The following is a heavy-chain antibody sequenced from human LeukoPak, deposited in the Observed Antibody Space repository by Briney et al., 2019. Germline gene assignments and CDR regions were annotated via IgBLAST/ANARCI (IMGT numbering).Heavy chain of an antibody. D-gene: IGHD3-22*01. V-gene: IGHV3-21*01. Sequence: PEGSLRLSCAASGFTFSSYSMNWVRQAPGKGLEWVSSISSSSSYIYYADSVKGRFTISRDNAKNSLYLQMNSLRAEDTAVYYCAREGYYDSSGFWFDPWGQGNLVTVSS. CDR1: GFTFSSYS. J-gene: IGHJ5*02. CDR2: ISSSSSYI. CDR3: AREGYYDSSGFWFDP.